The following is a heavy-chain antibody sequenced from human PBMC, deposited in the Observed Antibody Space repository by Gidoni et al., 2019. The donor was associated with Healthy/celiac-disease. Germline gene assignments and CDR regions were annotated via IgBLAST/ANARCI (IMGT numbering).Heavy chain of an antibody. CDR2: ISAYNGNT. Sequence: VKVSCKASGYTFTSYGITWVRQAPGQGLEWMGWISAYNGNTNYAQKLQGRVTMTTDTSTSTTYMELRSLRPDDTAVYYCARDNPIMVRGVITLPYYYYYGMDVWGQGTTVTVSS. CDR1: GYTFTSYG. D-gene: IGHD3-10*01. CDR3: ARDNPIMVRGVITLPYYYYYGMDV. V-gene: IGHV1-18*01. J-gene: IGHJ6*02.